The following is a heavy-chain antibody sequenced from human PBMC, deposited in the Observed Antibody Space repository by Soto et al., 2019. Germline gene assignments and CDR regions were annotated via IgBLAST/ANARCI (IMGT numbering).Heavy chain of an antibody. V-gene: IGHV4-31*03. CDR3: ARGTRQLGGNYYYGMDV. Sequence: QVQLQESGPGLVKPSQTLSLTCSVSGGSISSGGFYWTWIRQHPGKGLEWIGFIYDSGSTYYNASLKSRVTISGDSSKNQFSLKLSSVTSADTALYYCARGTRQLGGNYYYGMDVWGQGTTVTVSS. D-gene: IGHD2-8*01. CDR2: IYDSGST. CDR1: GGSISSGGFY. J-gene: IGHJ6*02.